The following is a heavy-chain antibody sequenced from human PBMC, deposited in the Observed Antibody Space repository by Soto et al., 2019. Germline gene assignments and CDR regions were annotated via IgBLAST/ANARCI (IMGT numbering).Heavy chain of an antibody. Sequence: GGSLRLSCAASGFTFSSYGMHWVRQAPGKGLEWVAVISYDGSNKYYADSVKGRFTISRDNSKNALYLQMNSLRAEDTAVYYCAKDRNFRVDIWGQGTMVTVSS. CDR2: ISYDGSNK. V-gene: IGHV3-30*18. CDR3: AKDRNFRVDI. J-gene: IGHJ3*02. D-gene: IGHD3-10*01. CDR1: GFTFSSYG.